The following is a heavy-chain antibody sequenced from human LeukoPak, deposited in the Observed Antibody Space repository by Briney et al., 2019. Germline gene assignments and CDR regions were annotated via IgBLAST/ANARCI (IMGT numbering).Heavy chain of an antibody. J-gene: IGHJ4*02. CDR3: AKGMMPHYYDSSGYSY. V-gene: IGHV3-9*01. CDR1: GFTFDDYA. D-gene: IGHD3-22*01. Sequence: GRSLRLSCAAPGFTFDDYAMHWVRQAPGKGLEWVSGISWNSGSIGYADSVKGRFTISRDNAKNSLYLQMNSLRAEDTALYYCAKGMMPHYYDSSGYSYWGQGTLVTVSS. CDR2: ISWNSGSI.